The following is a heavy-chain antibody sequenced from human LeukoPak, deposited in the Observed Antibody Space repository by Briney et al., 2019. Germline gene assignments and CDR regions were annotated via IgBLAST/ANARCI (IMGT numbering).Heavy chain of an antibody. J-gene: IGHJ4*02. V-gene: IGHV3-9*01. CDR1: GFTFDDYA. CDR3: ATVGGSYSPADY. Sequence: QAGGSLRLSCAASGFTFDDYAMHWVRQAPGKGLEWVSGISWNSGSAGYVDSVKGRFTISRDNAKNSLYLQMNSLRAEDTAVYYGATVGGSYSPADYWGQGTLVTVSS. D-gene: IGHD1-26*01. CDR2: ISWNSGSA.